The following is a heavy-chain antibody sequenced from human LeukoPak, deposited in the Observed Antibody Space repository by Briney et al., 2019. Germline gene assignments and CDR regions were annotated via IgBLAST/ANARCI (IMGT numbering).Heavy chain of an antibody. Sequence: ASVKVSCKASGYTFTSYGISWVRQAPGQGLEWMGWISAYNGNTNYAQKLQGRVTMTTDTSTSTAYMELRSLRSDDTAVYYCARDRLDIVVVPAAMGYWDQGTLVTVSS. D-gene: IGHD2-2*01. V-gene: IGHV1-18*01. CDR1: GYTFTSYG. CDR2: ISAYNGNT. CDR3: ARDRLDIVVVPAAMGY. J-gene: IGHJ4*02.